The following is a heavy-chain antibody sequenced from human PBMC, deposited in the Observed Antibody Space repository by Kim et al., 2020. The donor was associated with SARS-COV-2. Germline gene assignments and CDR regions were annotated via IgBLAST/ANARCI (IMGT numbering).Heavy chain of an antibody. CDR3: ARGFLGGWGALGEFDY. Sequence: SETLSLTCTVSGGSISSYYWSWIRQPPGKGLEWIGYIYYSGSTNYNPSLKSRVTISVDTSKNQFSLKLSSVTAADTAVYYCARGFLGGWGALGEFDYWG. D-gene: IGHD3-3*01. V-gene: IGHV4-59*13. CDR1: GGSISSYY. J-gene: IGHJ4*01. CDR2: IYYSGST.